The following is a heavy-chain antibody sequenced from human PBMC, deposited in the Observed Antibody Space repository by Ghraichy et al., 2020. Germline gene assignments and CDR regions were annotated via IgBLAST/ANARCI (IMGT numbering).Heavy chain of an antibody. D-gene: IGHD3-22*01. Sequence: GGSLRLSCAASGFTFSSYAMHWVRQAPGKGLEYVSAISSNGGSTYYANSVKGRFTISRDNSKNTLYLQMGSLRAEDMAVYYCARDYYDSSDRGGLFDYWGQGTLVTVSS. CDR3: ARDYYDSSDRGGLFDY. J-gene: IGHJ4*02. CDR1: GFTFSSYA. V-gene: IGHV3-64*01. CDR2: ISSNGGST.